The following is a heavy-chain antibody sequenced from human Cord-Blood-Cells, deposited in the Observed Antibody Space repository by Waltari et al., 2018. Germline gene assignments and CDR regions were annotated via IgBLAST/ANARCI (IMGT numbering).Heavy chain of an antibody. V-gene: IGHV3-33*01. Sequence: QVQLVESGGGVVQPGRSLRLSCAASGFTFSSDGMHWFRQAPGKGLEWVAVIWYDGSNKYYADSVKGRFTISRDNSKNTLYLQMNSLRAEDTAVYYCARDSPDGGYVDYWGQGTLVTVSS. CDR1: GFTFSSDG. CDR3: ARDSPDGGYVDY. D-gene: IGHD6-13*01. J-gene: IGHJ4*02. CDR2: IWYDGSNK.